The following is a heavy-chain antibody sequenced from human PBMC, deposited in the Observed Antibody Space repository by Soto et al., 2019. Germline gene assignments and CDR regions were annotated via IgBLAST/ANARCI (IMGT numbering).Heavy chain of an antibody. CDR2: INHSGST. CDR1: GGSFSGYY. Sequence: SETLSLTCAVYGGSFSGYYWGWIRQPPGKGLEWIGEINHSGSTNYNPSLKSRVTISLDTSKNQFSLKLSSVTAADTAVYCCARGRYYYDSSGYQRAFDIWGHGTMVTVSS. D-gene: IGHD3-22*01. V-gene: IGHV4-34*01. J-gene: IGHJ3*02. CDR3: ARGRYYYDSSGYQRAFDI.